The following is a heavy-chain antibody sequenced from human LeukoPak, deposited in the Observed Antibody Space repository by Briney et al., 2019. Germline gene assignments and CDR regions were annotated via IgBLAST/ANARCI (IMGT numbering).Heavy chain of an antibody. Sequence: ASVKVSCKASGYTFTSYDINWVRQAPGQGLEWMGWVNPNSGNTGYAQKFQGRVTITRNTSTITAYMELSSLTSEDTAVYYCARDGSSPSGFGFDIWGQGTMVTVSS. J-gene: IGHJ3*02. CDR2: VNPNSGNT. CDR3: ARDGSSPSGFGFDI. V-gene: IGHV1-8*01. D-gene: IGHD6-19*01. CDR1: GYTFTSYD.